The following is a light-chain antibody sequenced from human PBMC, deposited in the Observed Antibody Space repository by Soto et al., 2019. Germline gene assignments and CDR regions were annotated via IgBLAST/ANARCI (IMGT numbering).Light chain of an antibody. CDR2: GAS. CDR1: ESVSS. J-gene: IGKJ5*01. V-gene: IGKV3-20*01. Sequence: IVLTQSPGTLSLSPGERATLSCRASESVSSIAWYQQKPGQTPRLLIYGASSRAIDNPDRFSGSGSGTDFTLTISRLEPEDFAVYYCQQYGSSPPITFGQGTRLEIK. CDR3: QQYGSSPPIT.